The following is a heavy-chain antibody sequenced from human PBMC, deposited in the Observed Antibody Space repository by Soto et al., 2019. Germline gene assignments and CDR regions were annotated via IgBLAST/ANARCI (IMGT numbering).Heavy chain of an antibody. CDR2: ISTFNGDT. V-gene: IGHV1-18*01. CDR1: GYSFTSYG. Sequence: QVHLVQSGAEVRKPGASVKVSCKASGYSFTSYGISWVRQAPGQGLQWMGRISTFNGDTNYAQNVQGRVTMTTDTSTTTTYMELRSLRSDATAVYYCARASPQYGMDVWGQGTTVTVSS. CDR3: ARASPQYGMDV. J-gene: IGHJ6*02.